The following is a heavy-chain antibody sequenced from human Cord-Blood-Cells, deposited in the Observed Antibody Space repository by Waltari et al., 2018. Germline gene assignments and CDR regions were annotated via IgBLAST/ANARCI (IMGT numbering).Heavy chain of an antibody. D-gene: IGHD6-19*01. J-gene: IGHJ4*02. CDR3: ARTVSGWYGY. Sequence: QLQLQESGPGLVKPSETLSLTGTVSGGSISSSSYYWGWIRQPPGKGLEWIGSIYYSGSNYYNPSLKSRVTIYVDTSKNQFSLKLSSVTAADTAVYYCARTVSGWYGYWGQGTLVTVSS. V-gene: IGHV4-39*01. CDR2: IYYSGSN. CDR1: GGSISSSSYY.